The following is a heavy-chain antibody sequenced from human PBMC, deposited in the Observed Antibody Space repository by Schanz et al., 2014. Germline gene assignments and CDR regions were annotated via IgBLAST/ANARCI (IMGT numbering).Heavy chain of an antibody. D-gene: IGHD2-2*01. J-gene: IGHJ4*02. V-gene: IGHV3-30*18. CDR3: AKDSTHIDIVLVPTAIDY. CDR2: MSYDGSIK. Sequence: QVQLVESGGGVVQPGRPLRLSCAASGFTFSSYGMHWVRQAPGKGLEWVAAMSYDGSIKYYGDSVKGRFTISRDNSKNTLYLHMNTLRSEDTAVYYCAKDSTHIDIVLVPTAIDYWGQGTLVTVSS. CDR1: GFTFSSYG.